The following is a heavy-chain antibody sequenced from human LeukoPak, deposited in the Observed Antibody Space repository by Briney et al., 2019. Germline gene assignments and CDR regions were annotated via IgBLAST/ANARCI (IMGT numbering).Heavy chain of an antibody. Sequence: GGSLRLSCAASGLTFSKYGMHWVRQAPGKGLEWVAVIPYDGFNPYYADSVKGRFTISRDNSKNTLWLQMNSLRAEDTAVYYCAKVKEMYSRGSYCFDYWGQGTLVTVSS. J-gene: IGHJ4*02. CDR1: GLTFSKYG. CDR3: AKVKEMYSRGSYCFDY. V-gene: IGHV3-30*18. CDR2: IPYDGFNP. D-gene: IGHD6-19*01.